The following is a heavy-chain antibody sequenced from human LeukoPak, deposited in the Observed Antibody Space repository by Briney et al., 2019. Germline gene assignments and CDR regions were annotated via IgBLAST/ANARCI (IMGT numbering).Heavy chain of an antibody. J-gene: IGHJ4*02. V-gene: IGHV3-23*01. CDR2: ISGSGGDT. CDR3: ARVRPSITMIVVGHIDY. CDR1: GFTFSSFA. Sequence: GGSLRLSCAGSGFTFSSFAMIWVRQAPGKGLEWVSGISGSGGDTYYADSVKGRFTISRDNAKNSLYLQMNSLRAEDTAVYYCARVRPSITMIVVGHIDYWGQGTLVTVSS. D-gene: IGHD3-22*01.